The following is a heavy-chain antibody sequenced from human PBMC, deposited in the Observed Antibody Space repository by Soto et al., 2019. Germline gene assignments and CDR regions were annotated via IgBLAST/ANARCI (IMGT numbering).Heavy chain of an antibody. Sequence: PSETLSLTCTVSGGSISNSYWSWIRQSPEKGLEWIGYIYSSGSTNYNPSLNSRVTISVDRSKNQFSLKLSSVTAADTAVYYCARSQTTVTSYDYWGQGT. D-gene: IGHD4-17*01. CDR1: GGSISNSY. CDR2: IYSSGST. V-gene: IGHV4-59*12. J-gene: IGHJ4*02. CDR3: ARSQTTVTSYDY.